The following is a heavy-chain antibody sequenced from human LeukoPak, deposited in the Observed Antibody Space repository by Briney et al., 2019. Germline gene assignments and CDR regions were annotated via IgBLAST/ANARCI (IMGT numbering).Heavy chain of an antibody. CDR3: AKDSAKKYDDY. J-gene: IGHJ4*02. CDR2: IYHSGST. CDR1: GYSISSGYY. Sequence: SETQSLTCTVSGYSISSGYYWGWIRQPPGKGLEWIGSIYHSGSTYYNPSLKSRVTISVDTSKNQFSLKLSSVTAADTAVYYCAKDSAKKYDDYWGQGTLVTVSS. V-gene: IGHV4-38-2*02. D-gene: IGHD2/OR15-2a*01.